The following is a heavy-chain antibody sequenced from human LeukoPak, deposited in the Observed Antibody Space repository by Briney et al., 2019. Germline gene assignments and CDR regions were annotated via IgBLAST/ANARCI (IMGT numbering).Heavy chain of an antibody. CDR3: ARVVTQGYFDY. D-gene: IGHD4-23*01. V-gene: IGHV4-30-4*08. Sequence: PSETLSLTCTVSGGSISSGDYYWSWIRQPPGKGLEWIGYIYYSGSTYYNPSLKSRVTISVDTSKNQFSLKLSSVTAADTAVYYCARVVTQGYFDYWGQGTLVTASS. CDR1: GGSISSGDYY. J-gene: IGHJ4*02. CDR2: IYYSGST.